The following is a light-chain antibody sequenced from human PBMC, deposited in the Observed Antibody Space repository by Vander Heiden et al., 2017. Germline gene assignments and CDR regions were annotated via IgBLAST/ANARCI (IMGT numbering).Light chain of an antibody. Sequence: QAGLTQPPSVSKGLRQTATLTCPGNSNNVGNHGSAWLQKHQGHHNKRRCDRKNNRPSGISGSFSASRAGKTESLKLMGLQPEDEADFDCSEWDSRLSAWVVGTGNKVTVL. CDR3: SEWDSRLSAWV. CDR1: SNNVGNHG. J-gene: IGLJ1*01. V-gene: IGLV10-54*04. CDR2: RKN.